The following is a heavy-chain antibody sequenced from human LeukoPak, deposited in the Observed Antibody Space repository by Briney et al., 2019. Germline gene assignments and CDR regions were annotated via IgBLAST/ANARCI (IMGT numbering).Heavy chain of an antibody. CDR3: AGQGWPGLDY. CDR1: GGSISSSSYY. J-gene: IGHJ4*02. V-gene: IGHV4-39*01. D-gene: IGHD6-19*01. Sequence: SETLSLTCTVSGGSISSSSYYWGWIRQPPGTGLEWIGSIYYSGSTYYNPSLKSRVTISVDTSKNQFSLKLSSVTAADTAVYYCAGQGWPGLDYWGQGTLVTVSS. CDR2: IYYSGST.